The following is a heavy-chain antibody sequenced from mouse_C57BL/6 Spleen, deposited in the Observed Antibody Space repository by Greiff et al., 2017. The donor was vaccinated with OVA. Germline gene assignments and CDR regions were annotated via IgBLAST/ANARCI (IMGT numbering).Heavy chain of an antibody. J-gene: IGHJ3*01. D-gene: IGHD2-1*01. V-gene: IGHV14-2*01. Sequence: VQLQQSGAELVKPGASVKLSCTASGFNIKDYYMHWVKQRTEQGLEWIGRIDPEDGETKYAPNFQGKATITADTSSSTAYLQLSSLTAEDTAVYYCARVLYSAWFAYWGQGTLVTVSA. CDR3: ARVLYSAWFAY. CDR1: GFNIKDYY. CDR2: IDPEDGET.